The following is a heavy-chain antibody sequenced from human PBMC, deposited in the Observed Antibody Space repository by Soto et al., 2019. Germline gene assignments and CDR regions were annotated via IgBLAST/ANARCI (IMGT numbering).Heavy chain of an antibody. CDR1: GYTFTGYY. V-gene: IGHV1-2*02. CDR3: ERDKRGYYYGMDV. J-gene: IGHJ6*02. Sequence: ASVKVSCKASGYTFTGYYMHWVRQAPGQGLEWMGWINPNSGGTNYAQKFQGRVTMTRDTSISTAYMELSRLRSDDTAVYYCERDKRGYYYGMDVWGQGTTVTVSS. D-gene: IGHD3-10*01. CDR2: INPNSGGT.